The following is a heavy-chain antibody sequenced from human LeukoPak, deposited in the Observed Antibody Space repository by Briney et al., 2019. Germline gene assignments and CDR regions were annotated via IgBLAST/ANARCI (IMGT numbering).Heavy chain of an antibody. V-gene: IGHV3-23*01. CDR1: GFTFSSYA. Sequence: PGGSLRLSCAASGFTFSSYAMSWVRQAPGKGLEWVSGISGSGGSTYYADSVKGRFTISRDNSRNTLYLQMNSPRAEDTAVYYCAKDKWQQLVQDYWGQGTLVTVSS. D-gene: IGHD6-13*01. CDR2: ISGSGGST. CDR3: AKDKWQQLVQDY. J-gene: IGHJ4*02.